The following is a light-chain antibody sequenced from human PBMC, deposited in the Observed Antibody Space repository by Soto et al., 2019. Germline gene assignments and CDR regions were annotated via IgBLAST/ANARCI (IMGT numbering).Light chain of an antibody. V-gene: IGLV2-14*01. J-gene: IGLJ2*01. Sequence: QSALTQPASVSGSPGQSITISCTGTSSDVGGYNYVSWYQQHPGKAPKLMIYDVSNRPSGVSNRFSGSKSGNTASLTISGLQAEDEADYYCSSYTRSSHHVVFGGGTKLTVL. CDR1: SSDVGGYNY. CDR3: SSYTRSSHHVV. CDR2: DVS.